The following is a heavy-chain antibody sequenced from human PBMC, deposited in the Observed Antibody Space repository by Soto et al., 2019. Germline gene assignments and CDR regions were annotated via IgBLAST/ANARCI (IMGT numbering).Heavy chain of an antibody. V-gene: IGHV2-5*01. J-gene: IGHJ4*02. CDR1: GFSLSTSGVG. Sequence: SGPTLVKPTQTLTLTCTFSGFSLSTSGVGVGWIRQPPGKALEWLALIYWNDDKRYSPSLKSRLTITKDTSKNQVVLTMTNMDPVDTATYYCAHIIAVAGYLSEFDYWGQGTLVTVSS. CDR3: AHIIAVAGYLSEFDY. CDR2: IYWNDDK. D-gene: IGHD6-19*01.